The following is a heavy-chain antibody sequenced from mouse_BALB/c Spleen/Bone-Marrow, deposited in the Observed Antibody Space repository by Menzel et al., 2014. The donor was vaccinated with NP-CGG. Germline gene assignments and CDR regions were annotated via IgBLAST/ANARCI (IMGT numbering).Heavy chain of an antibody. CDR3: AREVYGSWFAY. V-gene: IGHV1-4*01. CDR2: INPSSGYT. D-gene: IGHD2-2*01. CDR1: GYTSAYYT. J-gene: IGHJ3*01. Sequence: QVQLQQSGAELARPGASVKMSCKASGYTSAYYTVHWVKQRPGQGLEWIGYINPSSGYTNYNQKFKDKATLTTDKSSSTAYMQLSSLTSEDSAVYYCAREVYGSWFAYWGQGTLVTVSA.